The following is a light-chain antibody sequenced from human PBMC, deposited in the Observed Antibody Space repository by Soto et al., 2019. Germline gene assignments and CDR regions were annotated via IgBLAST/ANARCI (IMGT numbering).Light chain of an antibody. CDR1: QSISNA. CDR3: QQSYRTPLT. J-gene: IGKJ4*01. V-gene: IGKV1-39*01. Sequence: DIQMTQSPSSLSASVGDRVTITCRASQSISNALNWYQQKPGKAPKVLIYAASSLQSGVPSRFSGSASGTNFTLTISRLQPEDFATYSCQQSYRTPLTFGGGTKVEIK. CDR2: AAS.